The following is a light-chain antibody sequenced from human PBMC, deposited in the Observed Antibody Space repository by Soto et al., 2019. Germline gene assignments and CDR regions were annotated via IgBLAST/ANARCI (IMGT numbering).Light chain of an antibody. CDR2: AAS. CDR1: QSISNY. Sequence: DFQMTQSPSSLSASVGDRVTITCRASQSISNYLNWYQQKPGKAPKLLIYAASSLQSGVPSRFSGSGSGTDFTLTISSLQPEDFATYYCQQSYNTPYTFGQGTKLEIK. CDR3: QQSYNTPYT. J-gene: IGKJ2*01. V-gene: IGKV1-39*01.